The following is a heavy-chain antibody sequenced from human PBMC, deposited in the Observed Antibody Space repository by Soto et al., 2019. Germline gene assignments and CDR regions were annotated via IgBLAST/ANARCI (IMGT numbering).Heavy chain of an antibody. CDR3: ARDPLQYNDFWSGPGSPEYLQS. CDR1: GFTFSSYG. V-gene: IGHV3-30*03. D-gene: IGHD3-3*01. CDR2: ISYDGSNK. J-gene: IGHJ1*01. Sequence: PGGSLRLSCAASGFTFSSYGMHWVRQAPGKGLEWVAVISYDGSNKYYADSVKGRFTISRDNSKNTLYLQMNSLRSEDTAVYYCARDPLQYNDFWSGPGSPEYLQSWGQGTLVTVSS.